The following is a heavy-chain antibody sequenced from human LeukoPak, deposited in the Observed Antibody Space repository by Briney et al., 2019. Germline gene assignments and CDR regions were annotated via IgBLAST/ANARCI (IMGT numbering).Heavy chain of an antibody. Sequence: GGSLRLSCAASGFTFSSCSMNWVRQAPGKGLEWVSYISSGRSSIYYADSVKGRFTISRDNAENSLYLQMNSLRDEDTAVYYCARGVRGSGYKFDYWGQGTLVTVSS. CDR1: GFTFSSCS. CDR3: ARGVRGSGYKFDY. D-gene: IGHD3-22*01. J-gene: IGHJ4*02. V-gene: IGHV3-48*02. CDR2: ISSGRSSI.